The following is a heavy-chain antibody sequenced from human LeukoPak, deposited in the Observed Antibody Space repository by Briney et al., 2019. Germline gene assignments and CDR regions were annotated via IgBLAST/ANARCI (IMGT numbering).Heavy chain of an antibody. D-gene: IGHD6-19*01. V-gene: IGHV3-23*01. J-gene: IGHJ4*02. CDR2: ISASDGST. Sequence: GGSLRLSCAASGFTFNNYAMTWVRQAPGKGLEWVSAISASDGSTYYVDSVKGRFTISRDFSKNILYLQMNSLRAGDTAVYYCAKLTSGWFEDFWGRGTLVTVSS. CDR1: GFTFNNYA. CDR3: AKLTSGWFEDF.